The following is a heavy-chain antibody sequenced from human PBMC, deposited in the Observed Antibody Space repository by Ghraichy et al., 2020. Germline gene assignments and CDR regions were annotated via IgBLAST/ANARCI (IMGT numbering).Heavy chain of an antibody. CDR2: ISWNSGST. V-gene: IGHV3-9*01. J-gene: IGHJ6*04. Sequence: SLRLSCAASGFKFEDYVMHWVRQAPGKGLEWVSGISWNSGSTGYADSVKGRFTISRDNAKNSLFLQMNSLRSEDTALYYCAKDLTIFAGAMDVWGKGTTVTVSS. D-gene: IGHD3-3*01. CDR3: AKDLTIFAGAMDV. CDR1: GFKFEDYV.